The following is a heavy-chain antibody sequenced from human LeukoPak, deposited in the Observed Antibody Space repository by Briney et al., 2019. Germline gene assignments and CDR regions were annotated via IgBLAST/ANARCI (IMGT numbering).Heavy chain of an antibody. Sequence: ESLRLSCAASGFTFSSYAMTWVRQAPGKGLEWVSSISGSGGSTYYADSVKGRFTISRDNSKNTLYLQMNSLRAEDTAVYYCAKGEGGMSAVTDWGQGILVTVSS. V-gene: IGHV3-23*01. D-gene: IGHD1-26*01. CDR1: GFTFSSYA. CDR2: ISGSGGST. J-gene: IGHJ4*02. CDR3: AKGEGGMSAVTD.